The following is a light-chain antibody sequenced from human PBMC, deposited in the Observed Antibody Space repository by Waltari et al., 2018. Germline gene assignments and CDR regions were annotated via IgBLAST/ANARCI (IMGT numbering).Light chain of an antibody. CDR3: GTWDSSLGIGV. CDR2: EGN. V-gene: IGLV1-51*01. Sequence: QSVLTQAPSVSAAPGQKVTISCSGSTPNIGNNYVSWYQQFPGTAPKLLIYEGNRRPSGSPDRFAGSKSGASATLGITGLQTGDEANYYCGTWDSSLGIGVLGGGTRVTVL. J-gene: IGLJ3*02. CDR1: TPNIGNNY.